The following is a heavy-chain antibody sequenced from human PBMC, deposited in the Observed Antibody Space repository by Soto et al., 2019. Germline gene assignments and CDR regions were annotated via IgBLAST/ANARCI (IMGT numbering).Heavy chain of an antibody. V-gene: IGHV1-69*01. CDR3: ARGGASMVRGPPNDQYNWFDP. CDR1: GGTFSSYA. D-gene: IGHD3-10*01. Sequence: QVQLVQSGAEVKKPGSSVKVSCKASGGTFSSYAISWVRQAPGQGLEWMGGIIPIFGTANYAQKFQGRVTITADESTSTAYRELSSLRSEDTAVYYCARGGASMVRGPPNDQYNWFDPWGQGTLVTVSS. J-gene: IGHJ5*02. CDR2: IIPIFGTA.